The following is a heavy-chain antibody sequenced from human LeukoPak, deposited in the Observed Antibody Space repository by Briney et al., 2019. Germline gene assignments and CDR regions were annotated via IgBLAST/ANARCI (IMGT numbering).Heavy chain of an antibody. CDR3: ARPPSITNPYYGMDV. CDR1: GFTFSTYG. V-gene: IGHV3-30*03. J-gene: IGHJ6*02. CDR2: ISYDGSNT. Sequence: GGSLRLSCAASGFTFSTYGMHWVRQAPGKGLEWVAVISYDGSNTYYADSVKGRFAISRDNSKNTLYLQLNSLRAEDTAVYYCARPPSITNPYYGMDVWGQGTTVTVSS. D-gene: IGHD3-3*01.